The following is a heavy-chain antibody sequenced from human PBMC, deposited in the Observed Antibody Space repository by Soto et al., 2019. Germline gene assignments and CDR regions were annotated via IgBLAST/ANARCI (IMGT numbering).Heavy chain of an antibody. CDR1: GFTFSSYG. CDR2: IWYDGSNK. J-gene: IGHJ4*02. V-gene: IGHV3-33*01. Sequence: QVQLVESGGGVVQPGRSLRLSCAASGFTFSSYGMHWVRQAPGKGLEWVAVIWYDGSNKYYADSVKGRFTISRDNSKNRLYLQRYSRRAEETAVYYCVRDRGGWADSSSCYATTRYFDYWGQGTLITVFS. D-gene: IGHD6-13*01. CDR3: VRDRGGWADSSSCYATTRYFDY.